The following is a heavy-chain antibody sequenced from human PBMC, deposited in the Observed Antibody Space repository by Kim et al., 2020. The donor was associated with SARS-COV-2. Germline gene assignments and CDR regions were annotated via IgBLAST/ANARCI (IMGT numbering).Heavy chain of an antibody. Sequence: GGSLRLSCAASGFSLSTYNMNWVRQAPGKGLEWVSSITSSSSYIYYADSLKGRFTISRDNAKNSLYLQMNSLGAEDTAVYYCARELAADYYSFGLDVWGQGTTVTVSS. CDR3: ARELAADYYSFGLDV. D-gene: IGHD6-19*01. CDR2: ITSSSSYI. J-gene: IGHJ6*02. V-gene: IGHV3-21*01. CDR1: GFSLSTYN.